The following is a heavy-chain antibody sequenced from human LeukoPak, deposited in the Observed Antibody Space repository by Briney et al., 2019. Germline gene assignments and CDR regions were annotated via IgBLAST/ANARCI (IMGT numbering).Heavy chain of an antibody. V-gene: IGHV4-4*02. CDR1: GGSISSSNW. Sequence: SETLSLTCAVSGGSISSSNWWSWIRQPPGKGLEWIGEINHSGSTNYNPSLKSRVTISVDTSKNQFSLKLSSVTAADTAVYYCARGFRYCSGGSCYPLYYFDYWGQGTLVTVSS. CDR2: INHSGST. CDR3: ARGFRYCSGGSCYPLYYFDY. D-gene: IGHD2-15*01. J-gene: IGHJ4*02.